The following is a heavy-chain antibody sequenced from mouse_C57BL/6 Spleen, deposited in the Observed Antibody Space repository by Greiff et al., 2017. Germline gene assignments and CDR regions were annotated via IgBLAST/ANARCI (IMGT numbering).Heavy chain of an antibody. V-gene: IGHV2-5*01. CDR2: IWRGGST. Sequence: VKLVESGPGLVQPSQSLSITCTVSGFSLTSYGVHWVRQSPGKGLEWLGVIWRGGSTDYNAAFMSRLSITKDNSKSQVFFKMNSLQADDTAIYYCAKIHYSNSYFDYWGQGTTLTVSS. CDR1: GFSLTSYG. D-gene: IGHD2-5*01. J-gene: IGHJ2*01. CDR3: AKIHYSNSYFDY.